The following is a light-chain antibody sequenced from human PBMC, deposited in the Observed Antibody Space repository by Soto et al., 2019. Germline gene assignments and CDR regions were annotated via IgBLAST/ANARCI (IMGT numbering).Light chain of an antibody. CDR2: GAS. CDR3: QQYGASPFN. V-gene: IGKV3-20*01. J-gene: IGKJ2*01. Sequence: IALTQSPGTVSLSPGERATLSCRARQSVPNNYIAWYQHKPSQAPRLLIYGASRRATGIPDRFSGSGSGTEFTLTISTLAPEDSAMYYCQQYGASPFNFGQGSKLEIK. CDR1: QSVPNNY.